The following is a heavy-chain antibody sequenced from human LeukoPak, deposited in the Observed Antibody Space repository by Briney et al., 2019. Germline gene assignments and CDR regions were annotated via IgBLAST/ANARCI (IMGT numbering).Heavy chain of an antibody. CDR2: IYHSGKT. Sequence: PSETLSLTCNVSGYSISSGYNWGWIRQPPGKGLEIGSIYHSGKTYYNPSLKSRVTISVDTSKNQFSLKLSSVTAADTAVYYCARVRGDVAVAGYYYYYYYYMDVWGKGTTVTVSS. D-gene: IGHD6-19*01. CDR3: ARVRGDVAVAGYYYYYYYYMDV. J-gene: IGHJ6*03. CDR1: GYSISSGYN. V-gene: IGHV4-38-2*02.